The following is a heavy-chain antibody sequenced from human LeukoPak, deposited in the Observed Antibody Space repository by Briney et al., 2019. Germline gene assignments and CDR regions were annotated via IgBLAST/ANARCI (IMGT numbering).Heavy chain of an antibody. CDR1: GFTFSSYW. Sequence: GGSLRLSCAASGFTFSSYWMSWVRQAPGKGLEWVSAISGSGGSTYYADSVKGRFTISRDNSKNTLYLQMNSLRAEDTAVYYCAKDHSLSCSGGSCYADYWGQGTLVTVSS. CDR3: AKDHSLSCSGGSCYADY. J-gene: IGHJ4*02. D-gene: IGHD2-15*01. V-gene: IGHV3-23*01. CDR2: ISGSGGST.